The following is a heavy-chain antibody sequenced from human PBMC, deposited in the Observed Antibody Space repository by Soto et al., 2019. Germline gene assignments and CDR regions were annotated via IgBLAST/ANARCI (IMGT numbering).Heavy chain of an antibody. CDR2: ISGSGGST. D-gene: IGHD2-15*01. Sequence: AGGSLRLSCAASGFTFSSYAMSWVRQAPGKGLEWVSAISGSGGSTYYADSVKGRFTISRDNSKNTLYLQMNSLRAEDTAVYYCAKDVGVVAATTSAFDIWGQGTMVTVSS. CDR1: GFTFSSYA. CDR3: AKDVGVVAATTSAFDI. J-gene: IGHJ3*02. V-gene: IGHV3-23*01.